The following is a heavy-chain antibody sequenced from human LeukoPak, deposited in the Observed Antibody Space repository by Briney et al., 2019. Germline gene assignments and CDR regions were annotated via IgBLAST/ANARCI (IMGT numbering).Heavy chain of an antibody. CDR2: INTNTGNP. D-gene: IGHD3-10*01. V-gene: IGHV7-4-1*02. CDR3: ARDREIIAFDY. CDR1: GYTFTTYA. J-gene: IGHJ4*02. Sequence: ASVKVSCKASGYTFTTYAINWVRQAPGQGLEWMGWINTNTGNPTYVQGFTGRFVFSLDTSVSTAYLQISSLEAEDTAVYYCARDREIIAFDYWGQGTLVSVSS.